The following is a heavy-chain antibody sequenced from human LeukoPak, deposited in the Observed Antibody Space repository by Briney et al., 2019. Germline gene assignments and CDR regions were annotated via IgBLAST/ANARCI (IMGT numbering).Heavy chain of an antibody. V-gene: IGHV3-53*01. J-gene: IGHJ3*02. CDR1: GFTVSTNY. D-gene: IGHD3-10*01. Sequence: PGGSLRLSCTASGFTVSTNYMNWVRQAPGKGLEWVSVIYSGGSTYYADSVKGRFTISRDTSKNTLFLQMKSLRVEDTAVYYCARDEGYGSGSFDIWGQGRMVTVSS. CDR3: ARDEGYGSGSFDI. CDR2: IYSGGST.